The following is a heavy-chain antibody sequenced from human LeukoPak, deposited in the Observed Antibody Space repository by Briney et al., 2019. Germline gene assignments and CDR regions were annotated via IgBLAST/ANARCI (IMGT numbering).Heavy chain of an antibody. D-gene: IGHD6-6*01. Sequence: GGSLRLSCAASGFTFSGYAMSWVRQAPGKGLEWVSAISGSGGSTYYADSVKGRFTISRDNSKNTLYPQINSLRAEDTAVYYCARSSYSSSSSVWGQGTMVTVSS. V-gene: IGHV3-23*01. CDR3: ARSSYSSSSSV. CDR1: GFTFSGYA. J-gene: IGHJ3*01. CDR2: ISGSGGST.